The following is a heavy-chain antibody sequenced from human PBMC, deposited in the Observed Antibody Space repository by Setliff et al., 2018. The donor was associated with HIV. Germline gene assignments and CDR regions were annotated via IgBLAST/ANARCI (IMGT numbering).Heavy chain of an antibody. V-gene: IGHV4-59*12. D-gene: IGHD2-2*01. CDR1: GDSINGYY. CDR2: IYSSGTT. Sequence: LSLTCTVSGDSINGYYWSWFRQPPGRGLEWIGYIYSSGTTNYNPSLKSRVTISVDTSKNQFSLKVSSVTVADTAVYYCATVVPAAHFDYWGQGTLVTVSS. CDR3: ATVVPAAHFDY. J-gene: IGHJ4*02.